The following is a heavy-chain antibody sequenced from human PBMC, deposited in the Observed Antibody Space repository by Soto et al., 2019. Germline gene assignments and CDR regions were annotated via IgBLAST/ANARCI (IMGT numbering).Heavy chain of an antibody. CDR1: GFTFSSYS. V-gene: IGHV3-21*01. D-gene: IGHD5-12*01. CDR2: ISSGSSYI. J-gene: IGHJ4*02. Sequence: PGGSLRLSCAASGFTFSSYSMNWVRQAPGKGLEWVSSISSGSSYIYYADSVKGRFTISRDNAKNSLYLQMNSLRAEDTALYYCARDSGPIKIYDGIDSWGPGTLVTVSS. CDR3: ARDSGPIKIYDGIDS.